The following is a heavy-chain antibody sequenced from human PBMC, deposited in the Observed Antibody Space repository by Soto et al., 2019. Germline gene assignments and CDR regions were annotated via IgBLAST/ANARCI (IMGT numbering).Heavy chain of an antibody. CDR3: ARQGLGSGSPGYYAMDV. CDR2: IDPRDSQS. J-gene: IGHJ6*02. Sequence: GETLKISCKGSGYSFTSYWISWVRQMPGKGPEWIGRIDPRDSQSDYSPSLQGHVTISVDKSISTAYLQWSSLKASDTAMYYCARQGLGSGSPGYYAMDVWGQGTTVTVSS. D-gene: IGHD3-10*01. V-gene: IGHV5-10-1*01. CDR1: GYSFTSYW.